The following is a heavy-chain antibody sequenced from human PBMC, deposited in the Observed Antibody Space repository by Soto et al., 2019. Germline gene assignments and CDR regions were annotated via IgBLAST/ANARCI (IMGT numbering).Heavy chain of an antibody. D-gene: IGHD5-12*01. J-gene: IGHJ5*02. CDR3: ARDRSSGGAYSRRWIDP. Sequence: SETLSLTCGVSSGSITSSNYWSWVRQPPGKGLEWIGEIYHSGRTHYNLSLKSRVTISVDKSMNQFSLRLTSVTAADTAVYYCARDRSSGGAYSRRWIDPWGQGLLVT. V-gene: IGHV4-4*02. CDR2: IYHSGRT. CDR1: SGSITSSNY.